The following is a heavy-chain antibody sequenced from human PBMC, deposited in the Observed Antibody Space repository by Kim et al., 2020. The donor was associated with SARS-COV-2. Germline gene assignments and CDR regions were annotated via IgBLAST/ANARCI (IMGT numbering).Heavy chain of an antibody. D-gene: IGHD6-13*01. CDR3: AIGGGASSWSSDYYFDS. CDR1: GDPIDHYY. CDR2: VYHSGST. V-gene: IGHV4-59*13. Sequence: SETLSLTCTISGDPIDHYYWHWIRQPPGKGLEWIGYVYHSGSTNYNPSLKSRPTISVEKSKNQFSLDLTSMTPADTAIYYCAIGGGASSWSSDYYFDSWGQGILVTVSS. J-gene: IGHJ4*02.